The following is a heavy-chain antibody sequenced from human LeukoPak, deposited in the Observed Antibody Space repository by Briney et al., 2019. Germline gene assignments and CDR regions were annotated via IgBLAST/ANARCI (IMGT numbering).Heavy chain of an antibody. CDR3: ARHTYFDWDLDY. J-gene: IGHJ4*02. CDR2: IYYSGST. CDR1: GGSISSYY. Sequence: SETLSLTCTVSGGSISSYYWSWLRQPPGKGLEWIGYIYYSGSTNYNPSLKSRVTISVDTSKNQFSLKLSSVTAADTAVYYCARHTYFDWDLDYWGQGTLVTVSS. V-gene: IGHV4-59*08. D-gene: IGHD3-9*01.